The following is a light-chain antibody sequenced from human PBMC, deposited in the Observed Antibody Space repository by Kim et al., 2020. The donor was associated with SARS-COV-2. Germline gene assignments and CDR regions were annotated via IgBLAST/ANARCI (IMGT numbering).Light chain of an antibody. CDR1: QSISSY. V-gene: IGKV1-39*01. CDR2: AAS. Sequence: GDRVTITCRASQSISSYLNWYQQKPGKAPKLLIYAASSLQSGVPSRFSGSGSGTDFTLTISSLQPEDFATYYCQQSYSTPRTFGQGTKVDIK. J-gene: IGKJ1*01. CDR3: QQSYSTPRT.